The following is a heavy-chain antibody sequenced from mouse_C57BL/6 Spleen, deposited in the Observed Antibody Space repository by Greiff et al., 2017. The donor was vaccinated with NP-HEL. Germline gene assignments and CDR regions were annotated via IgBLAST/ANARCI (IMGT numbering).Heavy chain of an antibody. CDR3: ASNDGSYAMDY. CDR1: GYTFTSYW. D-gene: IGHD2-3*01. J-gene: IGHJ4*01. CDR2: IYPGSGST. Sequence: QVQLKQSGAELVKPGASVKMSCKASGYTFTSYWITWVKQRPGQGLEWIGDIYPGSGSTNYNEKFKSKATLTVDTSSSTAYMQLSSLTSEDSAVYYCASNDGSYAMDYWGQGTSVTVSS. V-gene: IGHV1-55*01.